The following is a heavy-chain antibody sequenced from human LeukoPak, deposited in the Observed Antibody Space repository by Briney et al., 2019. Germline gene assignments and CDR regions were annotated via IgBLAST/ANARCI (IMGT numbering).Heavy chain of an antibody. V-gene: IGHV3-23*01. D-gene: IGHD5-18*01. CDR1: GFSFSNYA. Sequence: GGSLRLSCTASGFSFSNYAMNWVRQVPGKGLEWISTIFNNGAKAFYADSVRGRFTISRDNSKNTLYLQMSSLRAEDTAIYYCAKEIHEVYYYGPDVWGQGTTVTVSS. CDR2: IFNNGAKA. CDR3: AKEIHEVYYYGPDV. J-gene: IGHJ6*02.